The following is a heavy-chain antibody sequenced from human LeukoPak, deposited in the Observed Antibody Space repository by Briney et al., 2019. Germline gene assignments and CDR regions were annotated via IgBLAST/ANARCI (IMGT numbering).Heavy chain of an antibody. V-gene: IGHV3-74*01. CDR1: GFTFSSYW. D-gene: IGHD3-22*01. CDR3: AREGGYSHAFDY. J-gene: IGHJ4*02. CDR2: INSDGSST. Sequence: GGSLRLSCAASGFTFSSYWMYWVRQAPGKGLVWVSRINSDGSSTSHADSVRGRFTISRDNAKNTLYLQMNSLRAEDTAVYYCAREGGYSHAFDYWGQGTLVTVSS.